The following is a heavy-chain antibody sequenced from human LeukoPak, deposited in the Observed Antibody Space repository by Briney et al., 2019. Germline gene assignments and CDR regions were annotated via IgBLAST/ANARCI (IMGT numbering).Heavy chain of an antibody. V-gene: IGHV3-49*03. CDR3: TRVTGGSRFDFDY. Sequence: GGSLRLSCTASGFTFGDYAMSWFRQAPGKGLEWVGFIRSKAYGGTTEYAASVKGRFTISRDDSKSIAYRQMNSLKTENTAVYYCTRVTGGSRFDFDYWGQGTLVTVSS. J-gene: IGHJ4*02. CDR1: GFTFGDYA. D-gene: IGHD1-26*01. CDR2: IRSKAYGGTT.